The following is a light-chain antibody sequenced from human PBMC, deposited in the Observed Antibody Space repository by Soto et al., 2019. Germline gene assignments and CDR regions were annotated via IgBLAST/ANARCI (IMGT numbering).Light chain of an antibody. Sequence: EIQMTQSPSSLSASVGDRVTISCRTSQRINSYLNWYQQKPGEAPTLLIYGASSLQSGVPSRFSGSGSGTDFTLAINSLQPEDFATYYCQQSSRTPITFGQGTRLETK. CDR2: GAS. V-gene: IGKV1-39*01. J-gene: IGKJ5*01. CDR1: QRINSY. CDR3: QQSSRTPIT.